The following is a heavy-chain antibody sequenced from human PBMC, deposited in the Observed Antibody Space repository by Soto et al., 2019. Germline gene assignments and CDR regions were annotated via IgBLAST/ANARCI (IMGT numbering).Heavy chain of an antibody. CDR2: IWHDGSQK. Sequence: QGQLVESGGGVVQPERSRRLSCVATGFTFSDYDIHWVRQAPGRGLEWVAVIWHDGSQKYLADSVRGRFTISRDNSKNTVYLQMNSLRAEDTAVYYCEGRDDPFHVWGQGTLVTVSS. J-gene: IGHJ3*01. CDR1: GFTFSDYD. CDR3: EGRDDPFHV. V-gene: IGHV3-33*01.